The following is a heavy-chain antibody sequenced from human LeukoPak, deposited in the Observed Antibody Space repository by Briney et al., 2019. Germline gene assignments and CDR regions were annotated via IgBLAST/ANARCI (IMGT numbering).Heavy chain of an antibody. V-gene: IGHV4-39*01. D-gene: IGHD3-16*01. J-gene: IGHJ4*02. CDR1: GGSIRSRPYY. CDR3: ATLEIGDYYFDY. CDR2: ISYSGSI. Sequence: SETLSLTCTVSGGSIRSRPYYWGWVRQPPGQGLEWIGSISYSGSIHYNPSLKSRVTISVDTSRNHFSLRLSSVTAADTAVYYCATLEIGDYYFDYWGQGTLVTVSS.